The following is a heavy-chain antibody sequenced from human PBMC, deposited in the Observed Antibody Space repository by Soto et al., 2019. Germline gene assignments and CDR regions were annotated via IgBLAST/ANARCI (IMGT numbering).Heavy chain of an antibody. V-gene: IGHV3-64*01. Sequence: PGGSLRLSCAASGFTLSGYAMDWVRQAPGKGLEYVSGISTNGVGTYYANSVQGRFTISRDNSKNTVYLQMGSLRPEDMAVYYCARRARRDFYYMDVWGKGTTVTVSS. CDR3: ARRARRDFYYMDV. J-gene: IGHJ6*03. CDR1: GFTLSGYA. D-gene: IGHD6-6*01. CDR2: ISTNGVGT.